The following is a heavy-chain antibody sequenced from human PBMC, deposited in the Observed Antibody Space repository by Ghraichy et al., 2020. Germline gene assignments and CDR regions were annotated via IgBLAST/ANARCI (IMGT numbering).Heavy chain of an antibody. D-gene: IGHD2-2*01. CDR1: GFTFGDYA. CDR2: IRSKAYCGTT. V-gene: IGHV3-49*03. J-gene: IGHJ4*02. CDR3: TRGNQLPPPRY. Sequence: GGSLRLSCTASGFTFGDYAMSWFRQAPGKGLEWVGFIRSKAYCGTTEYVASLKGRFTISRDESKSIADLQMNSLKTEDNALYYCTRGNQLPPPRYWGQGNLVTVS.